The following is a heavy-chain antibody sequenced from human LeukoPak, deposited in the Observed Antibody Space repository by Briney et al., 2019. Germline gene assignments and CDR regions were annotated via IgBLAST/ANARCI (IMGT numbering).Heavy chain of an antibody. V-gene: IGHV1-18*01. D-gene: IGHD3-10*01. CDR1: GYTFTSYG. CDR3: ARPMVRGKVPTYYYYCGMDV. Sequence: ASVKVSCKASGYTFTSYGISWVRQAPGQGLEWMGWISAYNGNTNYAQKLQGRVTMTTDTSTSTAYMELRSLRSDDTAVYYCARPMVRGKVPTYYYYCGMDVWGQGTTVTVSS. CDR2: ISAYNGNT. J-gene: IGHJ6*02.